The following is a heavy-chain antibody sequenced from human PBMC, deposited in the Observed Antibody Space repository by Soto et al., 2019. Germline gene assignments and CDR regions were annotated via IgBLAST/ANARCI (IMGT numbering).Heavy chain of an antibody. CDR2: IYRTGST. CDR3: ASRDPGTSVDY. CDR1: GGSFTSNNW. J-gene: IGHJ4*02. D-gene: IGHD1-1*01. Sequence: QVQLQESGPGLVKPSGTLSLTCAVSGGSFTSNNWWTWVRQPPGQGLEWIGEIYRTGSTNYNPSLQGRVTISLDKSENQFSLKGNSLTAADTAVYYRASRDPGTSVDYWGQGTLVTVSS. V-gene: IGHV4-4*02.